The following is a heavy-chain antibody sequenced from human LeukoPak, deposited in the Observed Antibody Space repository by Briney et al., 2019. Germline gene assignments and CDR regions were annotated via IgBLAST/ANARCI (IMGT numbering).Heavy chain of an antibody. J-gene: IGHJ4*02. CDR3: AGGRGSGSFRGWMDH. CDR2: INQSGST. Sequence: SESLSLTCTASGGSISSYYWSWIRQPPGKGLEWIGEINQSGSTNYNPSLNSRLTMSVDTYKNQFSLNLSPVTDADAALYYGAGGRGSGSFRGWMDHWGQGTLVTVSS. V-gene: IGHV4-34*01. CDR1: GGSISSYY. D-gene: IGHD1-26*01.